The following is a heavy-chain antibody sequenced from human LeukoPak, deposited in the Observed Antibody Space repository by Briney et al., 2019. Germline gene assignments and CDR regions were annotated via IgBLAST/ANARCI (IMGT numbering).Heavy chain of an antibody. CDR1: GGSISSYY. V-gene: IGHV4-59*01. D-gene: IGHD3-9*01. CDR2: IYYSGST. Sequence: PSETLSLTCTVSGGSISSYYWSWIRQPPGKGLEWIGYIYYSGSTNYNPSLKSRVTISVDTSKNQFSLKLSSVTAADTAVYYCARGDYDILTGYSDSEYFQHWGQGTLVTVSS. CDR3: ARGDYDILTGYSDSEYFQH. J-gene: IGHJ1*01.